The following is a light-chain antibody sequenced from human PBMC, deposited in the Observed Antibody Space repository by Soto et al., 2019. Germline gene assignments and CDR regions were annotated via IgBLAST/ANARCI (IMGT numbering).Light chain of an antibody. Sequence: QSALTQPASVSGSPGQSITISCTGTSSDVGGYNYVSWYQQHPGKAPKLMVYDVSNRPSGASNRFSGSKSGNTASLTISGLQAEDEADYYCSSYTTSRTYVFGTGTKLTVL. V-gene: IGLV2-14*01. CDR3: SSYTTSRTYV. CDR2: DVS. J-gene: IGLJ1*01. CDR1: SSDVGGYNY.